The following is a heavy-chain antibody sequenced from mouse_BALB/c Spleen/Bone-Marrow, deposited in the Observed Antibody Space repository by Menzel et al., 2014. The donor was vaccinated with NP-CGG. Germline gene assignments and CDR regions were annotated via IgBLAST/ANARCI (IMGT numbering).Heavy chain of an antibody. CDR1: GYTFTSYW. D-gene: IGHD2-2*01. Sequence: VQLVESGAELAKPGASVKMSCKASGYTFTSYWMHWVKQRPGQGLEWIGYINPSTGYTEYNQKFKDKATLTADKSSSTAYMQLGSLTSEDSAVYYCARGVRGYDGFAYWGQGTLVTVSA. J-gene: IGHJ3*01. CDR2: INPSTGYT. V-gene: IGHV1-7*01. CDR3: ARGVRGYDGFAY.